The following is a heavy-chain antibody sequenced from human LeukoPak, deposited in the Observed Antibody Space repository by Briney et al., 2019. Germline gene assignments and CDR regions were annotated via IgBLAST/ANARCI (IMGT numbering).Heavy chain of an antibody. Sequence: SETLSLTCAVSGGSISSSNWWSWVRQPPGKGLEWIGEIYHSGSTNYNPSLKSRVTISVDKSKNQFSLKLSSVTAADTAVYYCARDRSSGWDGNWFDPWGQGTLVTVSS. V-gene: IGHV4-4*02. D-gene: IGHD6-19*01. CDR1: GGSISSSNW. CDR2: IYHSGST. J-gene: IGHJ5*02. CDR3: ARDRSSGWDGNWFDP.